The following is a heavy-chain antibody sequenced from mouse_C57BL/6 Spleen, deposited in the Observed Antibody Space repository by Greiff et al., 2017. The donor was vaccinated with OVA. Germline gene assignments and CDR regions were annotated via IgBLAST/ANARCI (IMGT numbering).Heavy chain of an antibody. J-gene: IGHJ3*01. CDR1: GYSITSGYY. CDR2: ISYDGST. CDR3: ARDQSSGDGG. D-gene: IGHD3-2*02. Sequence: VQLKESGPGLVKPSQSLSLPCSVPGYSITSGYYWNWLRQFPGTTLEWMGYISYDGSTNYNPSLNNRLSTTRDASKNQWFLKLNSVTTEYTATYYCARDQSSGDGGWGQGTLGTVSA. V-gene: IGHV3-6*01.